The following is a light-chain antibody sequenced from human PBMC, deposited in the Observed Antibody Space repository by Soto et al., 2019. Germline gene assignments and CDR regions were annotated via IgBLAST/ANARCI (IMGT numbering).Light chain of an antibody. J-gene: IGLJ1*01. CDR3: QSADSSGTYSYV. CDR1: ALPKQY. CDR2: KDS. V-gene: IGLV3-25*02. Sequence: SYELTQPPSVSVSPGQTARITCSVDALPKQYAYWYQQKPGQAPVLVIYKDSERPSGIPERFSGSSSGTTVTLTISGVQAEDEADYYCQSADSSGTYSYVFGTGTKVTVL.